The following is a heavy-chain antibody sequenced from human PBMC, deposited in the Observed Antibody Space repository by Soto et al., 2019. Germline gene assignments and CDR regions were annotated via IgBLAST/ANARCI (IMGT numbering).Heavy chain of an antibody. CDR2: IGGGDDI. Sequence: VQLLESGGGLVQPGGSLRLSCEASGFTFSNYAMAWVRQTPGEGPEWVSTIGGGDDIFYAESVQGRFIISRDDSRSTMYLQMDYLRVEDTAIYFCAKDSISYNGIYDAFDVWGRGTVVTVSS. CDR3: AKDSISYNGIYDAFDV. J-gene: IGHJ3*01. V-gene: IGHV3-23*01. CDR1: GFTFSNYA. D-gene: IGHD3-3*02.